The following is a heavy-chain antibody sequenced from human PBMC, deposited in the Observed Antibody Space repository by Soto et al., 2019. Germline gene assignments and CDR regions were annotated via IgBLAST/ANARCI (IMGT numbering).Heavy chain of an antibody. CDR3: ARDIPSYYDFWNPFAGSQNWFDP. J-gene: IGHJ5*02. CDR2: INPNSGGT. V-gene: IGHV1-2*04. Sequence: ASVKVSCKASGYTFTGYYMHWVRQAPGQGLEWMGWINPNSGGTNYAQKFQGWVTMTRDTSISTAYMELSRLRSDDTAVYYCARDIPSYYDFWNPFAGSQNWFDPWGQGTLVTVSS. CDR1: GYTFTGYY. D-gene: IGHD3-3*01.